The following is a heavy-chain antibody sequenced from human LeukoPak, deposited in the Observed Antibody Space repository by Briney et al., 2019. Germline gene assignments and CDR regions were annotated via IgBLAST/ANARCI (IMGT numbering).Heavy chain of an antibody. D-gene: IGHD3-10*02. Sequence: GRSLRLSCAASGFTFSVYGMHWVRQAPGKGLEWVAFISYDGRIKYYGDSVKGRFTISRDNSKNTLYLQMNSLRAEDTALYYCAELGITMIGGVWGKGTTVTISS. CDR3: AELGITMIGGV. V-gene: IGHV3-30*18. CDR2: ISYDGRIK. CDR1: GFTFSVYG. J-gene: IGHJ6*04.